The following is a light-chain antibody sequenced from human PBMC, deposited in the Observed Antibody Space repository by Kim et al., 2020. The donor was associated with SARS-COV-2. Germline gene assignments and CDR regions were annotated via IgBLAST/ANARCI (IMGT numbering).Light chain of an antibody. V-gene: IGKV3-20*01. CDR2: GAS. CDR1: QSVAVSQ. CDR3: HHYGTSRT. J-gene: IGKJ1*01. Sequence: ERVLTQSPGTLSLSPGERATLSCRASQSVAVSQLAWYQHKPGQAPRLLMFGASNRATGIPDRFSGGGSGTDFTLTISRLEPEDFAVYYCHHYGTSRTFGQGTKVDIK.